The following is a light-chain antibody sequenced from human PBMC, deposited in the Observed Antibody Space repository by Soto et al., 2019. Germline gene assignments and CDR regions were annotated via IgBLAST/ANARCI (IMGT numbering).Light chain of an antibody. CDR2: GAS. Sequence: EIVMTQSPATLSVSPGEIATLSCRASQSVSSNLAWYQQKPGQAPTLLIFGASSRATGIPDRFSGSGSGTDFTLTIRRLEPEDFAVYYCQQYGSSYPWTFGQGTKVDIK. J-gene: IGKJ1*01. CDR1: QSVSSN. CDR3: QQYGSSYPWT. V-gene: IGKV3-20*01.